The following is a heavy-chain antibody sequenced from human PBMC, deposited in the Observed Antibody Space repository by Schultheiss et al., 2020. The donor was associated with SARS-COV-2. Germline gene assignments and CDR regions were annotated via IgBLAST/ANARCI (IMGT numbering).Heavy chain of an antibody. Sequence: ASVKVSCKASGYTFTNYGITWVRQAPGQGLEWMGWISAYSGNTNYAQKFQGRVTMTTDTSTSTAYMELSSLRSEDTAVYYCASTLREYQLLTHYYYYGMDVWGQGTTVTVSS. V-gene: IGHV1-18*01. J-gene: IGHJ6*02. CDR3: ASTLREYQLLTHYYYYGMDV. D-gene: IGHD2-2*01. CDR1: GYTFTNYG. CDR2: ISAYSGNT.